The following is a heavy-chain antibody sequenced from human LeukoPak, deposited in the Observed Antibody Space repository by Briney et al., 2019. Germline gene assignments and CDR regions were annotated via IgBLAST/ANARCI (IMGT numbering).Heavy chain of an antibody. J-gene: IGHJ4*02. CDR3: AKVRAARPGNAPFVD. Sequence: PGGSLRLSCAASGLTVSGNYMTWVRQAPGKGLEWVSVIYSGGSTYYADSVKGRFTISRDSSKNTLYLQMNSPRAEDTAVYYCAKVRAARPGNAPFVDWGQGTLVTVSS. V-gene: IGHV3-66*01. D-gene: IGHD6-6*01. CDR1: GLTVSGNY. CDR2: IYSGGST.